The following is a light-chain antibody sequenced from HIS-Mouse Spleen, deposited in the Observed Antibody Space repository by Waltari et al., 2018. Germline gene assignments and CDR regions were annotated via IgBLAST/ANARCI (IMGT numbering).Light chain of an antibody. J-gene: IGLJ3*02. CDR1: SSDVGGYNY. Sequence: QSALTQPASVSGSPGQSITISCTGTSSDVGGYNYVSWYQQPPGKAPKLMIYDVSNRHSGLSNPFSGSKSGNTASLTISGLQAEDEADYYCSSYTSSSTLVFGGGTKLTVL. CDR2: DVS. CDR3: SSYTSSSTLV. V-gene: IGLV2-14*03.